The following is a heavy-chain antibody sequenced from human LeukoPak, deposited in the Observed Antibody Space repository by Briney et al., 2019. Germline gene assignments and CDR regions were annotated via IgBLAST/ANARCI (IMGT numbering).Heavy chain of an antibody. D-gene: IGHD3-10*01. J-gene: IGHJ5*02. CDR2: ISAYNGNT. CDR1: GYTFTSYG. V-gene: IGHV1-18*01. Sequence: ASVKVSCKASGYTFTSYGISWVRQAPGQGLEWMGWISAYNGNTNYAQKLQGRVTMTTDTSTSTAYMELRSLRSDDTAVYYCAREADLVRGVITVNWFDPWGQGTLVTVSS. CDR3: AREADLVRGVITVNWFDP.